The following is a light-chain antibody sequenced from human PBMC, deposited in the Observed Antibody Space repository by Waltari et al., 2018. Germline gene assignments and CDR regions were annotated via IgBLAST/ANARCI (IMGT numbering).Light chain of an antibody. Sequence: QSALTQPASVSGSPGQSITISCTGTSSDVGGYNDLSWYQQQPGKAPKVRIYEVSNRPSGVSNRFSGSKSGNTAALTISGLQAEDEADYYCSSYTSTVDVFGTGTKVTVL. CDR1: SSDVGGYND. J-gene: IGLJ1*01. CDR2: EVS. V-gene: IGLV2-14*01. CDR3: SSYTSTVDV.